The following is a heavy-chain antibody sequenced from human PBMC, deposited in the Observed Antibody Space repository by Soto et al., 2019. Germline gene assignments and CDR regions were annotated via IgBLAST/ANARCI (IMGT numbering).Heavy chain of an antibody. D-gene: IGHD3-10*01. V-gene: IGHV4-30-4*01. CDR2: IYYSATT. Sequence: SETLSLTCTVSGGSITSGDYYWSWIRQPPGKGLEWIGYIYYSATTYYNPSLKSQLTISIDTSKNQFSLKLSSVTAADTAVYFCAGGFRGVYFDFWGQGTLVTVPS. CDR1: GGSITSGDYY. CDR3: AGGFRGVYFDF. J-gene: IGHJ4*02.